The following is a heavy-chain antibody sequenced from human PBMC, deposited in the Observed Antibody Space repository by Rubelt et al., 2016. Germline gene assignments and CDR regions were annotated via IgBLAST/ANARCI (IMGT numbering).Heavy chain of an antibody. CDR2: INTYNDKT. CDR3: GRDVRESSNWYEEGNDY. V-gene: IGHV1-18*01. CDR1: GYTFTTYG. Sequence: QVHLVQSAIEVKKPGASVKISCKTSGYTFTTYGIIWVRRAPGQGLEWMGWINTYNDKTNYPQKFQGRVSMTTDSSTNQAYLEVRSLRSDDAAVYYGGRDVRESSNWYEEGNDYWGPGAQVTVSS. J-gene: IGHJ4*02. D-gene: IGHD1-1*01.